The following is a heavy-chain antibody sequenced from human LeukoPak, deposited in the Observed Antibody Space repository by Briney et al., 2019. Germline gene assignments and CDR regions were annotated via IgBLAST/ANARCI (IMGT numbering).Heavy chain of an antibody. Sequence: GGSLRLSCAASGFTFSSYAMSWVRQAPGKGLVWVSRINSDGSSTNYADSVKGRFTISRDNAKNTLYLQMSSLRAEDTAMYYCARAVYYSNYLGYWGQGTLVTVSS. V-gene: IGHV3-74*01. D-gene: IGHD3-10*01. CDR1: GFTFSSYA. J-gene: IGHJ4*01. CDR3: ARAVYYSNYLGY. CDR2: INSDGSST.